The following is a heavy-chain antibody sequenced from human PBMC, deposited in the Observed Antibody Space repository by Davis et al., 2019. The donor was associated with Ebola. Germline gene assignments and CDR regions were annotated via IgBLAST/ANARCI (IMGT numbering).Heavy chain of an antibody. J-gene: IGHJ4*02. CDR1: GFTFNTYG. D-gene: IGHD7-27*01. V-gene: IGHV3-30*02. Sequence: GGSLRLSCEASGFTFNTYGMHWVRQTPGKGLEWVAFIRFDGDNKYYADFVKGRFTISRDNSMNTLYLQMNSLTTEDTAVYYCAKGYHSLGFDYWGQGTLVTVSS. CDR2: IRFDGDNK. CDR3: AKGYHSLGFDY.